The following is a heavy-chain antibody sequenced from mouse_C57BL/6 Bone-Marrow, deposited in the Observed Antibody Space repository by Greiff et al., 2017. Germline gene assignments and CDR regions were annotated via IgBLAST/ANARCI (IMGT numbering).Heavy chain of an antibody. J-gene: IGHJ2*01. D-gene: IGHD2-3*01. V-gene: IGHV5-4*03. Sequence: EVKLMESGGGLVKPGGSLKLSCAASGFTFSSYAMSWVRQTPEKRLEWVATISDGGSYTYYPDNVKGRFTISRDNAKNNLYLQMSHLKSEDTAMYYCERAIDGYFDCWGQGTTLTVSS. CDR1: GFTFSSYA. CDR2: ISDGGSYT. CDR3: ERAIDGYFDC.